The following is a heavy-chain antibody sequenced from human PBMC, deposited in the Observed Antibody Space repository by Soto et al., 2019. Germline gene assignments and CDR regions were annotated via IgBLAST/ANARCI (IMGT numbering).Heavy chain of an antibody. V-gene: IGHV3-23*01. CDR3: AKFFVETGGSSGWPWSFHF. CDR2: ISGTGGTT. Sequence: GGSLRLSCAASGFTFSSYAMSWVRQAPGKGLEWVSAISGTGGTTYYADSVEGRFTISRDNSRNTLHLQMNSLRAEDTAIYYCAKFFVETGGSSGWPWSFHFWGQGTLVTVSS. D-gene: IGHD6-25*01. J-gene: IGHJ4*02. CDR1: GFTFSSYA.